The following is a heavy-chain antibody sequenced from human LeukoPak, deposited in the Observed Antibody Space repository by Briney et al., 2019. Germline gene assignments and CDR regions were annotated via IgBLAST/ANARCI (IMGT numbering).Heavy chain of an antibody. CDR3: ARQTVVVTRRGWFDP. J-gene: IGHJ5*02. CDR1: GGSISSYY. Sequence: SETLSLTCTVSGGSISSYYWSWIRQPPGKGLEWIGYIYYSGSTNYNPSLKSRVTISVDTSKNQFSLKLSSVTAADTAVYYCARQTVVVTRRGWFDPWGQGTLVTVSS. CDR2: IYYSGST. D-gene: IGHD2-21*02. V-gene: IGHV4-59*08.